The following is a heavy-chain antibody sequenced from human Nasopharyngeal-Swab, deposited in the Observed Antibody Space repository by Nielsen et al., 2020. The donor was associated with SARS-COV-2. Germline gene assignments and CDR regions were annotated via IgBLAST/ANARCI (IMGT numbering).Heavy chain of an antibody. D-gene: IGHD6-13*01. CDR3: VRSSSWYFFDY. Sequence: SETLSLTCTASGASIAYSTFYWGWILQPPGKGLEWIGNIYYNGNTYQNPSLKSRLTISVDKSKNQFSLQLSSVTAAATAVYYCVRSSSWYFFDYWAQGTQVTVSS. V-gene: IGHV4-39*01. CDR2: IYYNGNT. CDR1: GASIAYSTFY. J-gene: IGHJ4*02.